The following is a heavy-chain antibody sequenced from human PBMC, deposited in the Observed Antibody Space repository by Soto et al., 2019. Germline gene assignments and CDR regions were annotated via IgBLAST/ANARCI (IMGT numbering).Heavy chain of an antibody. J-gene: IGHJ4*02. D-gene: IGHD5-18*01. V-gene: IGHV3-66*04. CDR3: ARHGYSYGGGYFDY. CDR2: IYSGGSA. Sequence: EVQLVESGGGLVQPGGSLRLSCAASGFTVSSNYMSWVRQAPGKRLEWVSVIYSGGSAYYADSVKGRFTISRDNSKNTLYLQMNSLRAEDMAVYYCARHGYSYGGGYFDYWGQGTLVTVSS. CDR1: GFTVSSNY.